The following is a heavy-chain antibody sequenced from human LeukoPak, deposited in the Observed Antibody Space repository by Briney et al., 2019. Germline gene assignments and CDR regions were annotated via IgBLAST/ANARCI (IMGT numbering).Heavy chain of an antibody. D-gene: IGHD6-19*01. J-gene: IGHJ5*02. V-gene: IGHV3-11*01. Sequence: GGSLRLSCAASGFTFSDYYMSWIRQAPGKGLEGVSYISSSGSTIYYADSVKGRFTISRDNAKNSLYLQMNSLRAEDTAVYYCARDVTKYSSGWYGGPNWFDPWGQGTLVTVSS. CDR3: ARDVTKYSSGWYGGPNWFDP. CDR1: GFTFSDYY. CDR2: ISSSGSTI.